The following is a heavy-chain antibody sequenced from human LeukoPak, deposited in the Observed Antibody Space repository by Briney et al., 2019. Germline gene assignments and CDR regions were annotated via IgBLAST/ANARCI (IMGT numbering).Heavy chain of an antibody. CDR2: ISYDGSNK. CDR3: ACSGGSCSPLLPYYYYYGMDV. Sequence: GRSLRLSCAASGFTFSSYGMHWVRQAPGKGLEWVAVISYDGSNKYYADSVKGRFTISRDNSKNTLYLQMNSLRAEDTAVYYCACSGGSCSPLLPYYYYYGMDVWGQGTTVTVSS. CDR1: GFTFSSYG. J-gene: IGHJ6*02. D-gene: IGHD2-15*01. V-gene: IGHV3-30*03.